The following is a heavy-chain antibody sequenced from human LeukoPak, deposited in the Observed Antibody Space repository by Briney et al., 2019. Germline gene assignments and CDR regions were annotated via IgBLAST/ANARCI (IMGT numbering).Heavy chain of an antibody. D-gene: IGHD3-22*01. CDR1: GFTFSSYA. V-gene: IGHV3-30-3*01. CDR2: ISYDGSNK. Sequence: GGSLRLSCAASGFTFSSYAMHWVRQAPGKGLEWVAVISYDGSNKYYADSVKGRFTISRDNSKNTLYLQMNSLRAEDTAVYYCAKEPPNTMIVGHRLDYWGQGTLVTVSS. J-gene: IGHJ4*02. CDR3: AKEPPNTMIVGHRLDY.